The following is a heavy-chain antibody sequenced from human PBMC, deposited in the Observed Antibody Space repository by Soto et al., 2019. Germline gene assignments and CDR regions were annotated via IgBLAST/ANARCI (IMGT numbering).Heavy chain of an antibody. J-gene: IGHJ6*02. V-gene: IGHV1-69*06. CDR1: GGTFSSYA. CDR2: IIPIFGTA. D-gene: IGHD2-2*01. Sequence: QVQLVQSGAEVKKPGSSVKVSCTASGGTFSSYAISWVRQAPGQGLEWMGGIIPIFGTANYAQKFQGRVTITADKSTSTAYVELSSLRSEDTAVYYCARDLPCSSTSCTYYYGMDVWGQGTTVTVSS. CDR3: ARDLPCSSTSCTYYYGMDV.